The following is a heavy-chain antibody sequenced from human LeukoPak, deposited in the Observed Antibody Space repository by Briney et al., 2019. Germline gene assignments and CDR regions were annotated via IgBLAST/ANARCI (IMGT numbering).Heavy chain of an antibody. Sequence: GGSLRLSCAASGFTFSSYEMNWVRQAQGKGLEWVSYISSSGSTIYYADSVKGRFTISRDNAKNSLYLQMNSLRAEDTAVYYCARQFYDSSGLDYWGQGTLVTVSS. V-gene: IGHV3-48*03. CDR1: GFTFSSYE. CDR2: ISSSGSTI. CDR3: ARQFYDSSGLDY. J-gene: IGHJ4*02. D-gene: IGHD3-22*01.